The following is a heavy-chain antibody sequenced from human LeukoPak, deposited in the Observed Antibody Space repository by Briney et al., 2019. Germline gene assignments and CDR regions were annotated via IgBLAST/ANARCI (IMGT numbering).Heavy chain of an antibody. D-gene: IGHD6-13*01. CDR3: ARAAAAGRYWWPDP. CDR2: IIPIFGTA. J-gene: IGHJ5*02. CDR1: GGTFSSYA. V-gene: IGHV1-69*05. Sequence: ASVKVSCKASGGTFSSYAISWVRQAPGQGREWMGGIIPIFGTANYAQKLQGRVTITTDESTSTAYMELSSLRSEDTAMYYCARAAAAGRYWWPDPWGQGTLVTVSS.